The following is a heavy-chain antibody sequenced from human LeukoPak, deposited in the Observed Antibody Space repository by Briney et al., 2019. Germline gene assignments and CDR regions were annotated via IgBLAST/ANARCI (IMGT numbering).Heavy chain of an antibody. CDR3: ARGPHRTYYDYVWGSYYAFDI. CDR2: ISSSGSTI. D-gene: IGHD3-16*01. CDR1: GFTFSDYY. Sequence: GGSLRLSCAASGFTFSDYYMSWIRQAPGKGLEWVSYISSSGSTIYYADSVKGRFTISRDNAKNSLYLQMNSLRAEDTAVYYCARGPHRTYYDYVWGSYYAFDIWGQGTMVTVSS. V-gene: IGHV3-11*04. J-gene: IGHJ3*02.